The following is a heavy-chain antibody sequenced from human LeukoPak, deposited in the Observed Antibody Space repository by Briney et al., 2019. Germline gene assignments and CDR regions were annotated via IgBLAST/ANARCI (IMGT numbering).Heavy chain of an antibody. J-gene: IGHJ4*02. CDR3: ARVTGYMIEDYFDY. V-gene: IGHV4-59*01. Sequence: SETLSLTCTVSGGSISSYYWNWIRQPPGKGLEWSGYVYYSGSTNYNPSLKSRVTISVKTSKNQFSLKLSSVTAADTAIYYCARVTGYMIEDYFDYWGQGTLVTVSS. CDR2: VYYSGST. CDR1: GGSISSYY. D-gene: IGHD3-22*01.